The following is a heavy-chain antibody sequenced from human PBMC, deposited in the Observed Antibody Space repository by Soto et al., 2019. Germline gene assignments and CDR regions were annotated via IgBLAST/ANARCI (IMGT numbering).Heavy chain of an antibody. CDR3: ARRYGDCFDY. CDR2: IYYSGST. V-gene: IGHV4-59*08. CDR1: GGSIRSYY. Sequence: SETLSLTCAVSGGSIRSYYWSWIRQPPGKGLEWIGYIYYSGSTNYNPSLKSRVTISVDTSKNQFSLNLSSVTAADTAVYYCARRYGDCFDYWGQGTLVTVSS. D-gene: IGHD4-17*01. J-gene: IGHJ4*02.